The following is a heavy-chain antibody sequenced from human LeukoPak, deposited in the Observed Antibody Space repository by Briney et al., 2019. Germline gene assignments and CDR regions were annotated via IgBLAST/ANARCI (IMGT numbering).Heavy chain of an antibody. CDR3: ALTLPNLDNNWFDP. Sequence: GASVKVSCKASGYTFTGYYMHWVRQAPGQGLEWMGWINPNSGDTNYAQKFQGRVTMTRDTSISTAYMELSSLRSEDTAVYYCALTLPNLDNNWFDPWGQGTLVTVSS. CDR1: GYTFTGYY. CDR2: INPNSGDT. D-gene: IGHD1-14*01. J-gene: IGHJ5*02. V-gene: IGHV1-2*02.